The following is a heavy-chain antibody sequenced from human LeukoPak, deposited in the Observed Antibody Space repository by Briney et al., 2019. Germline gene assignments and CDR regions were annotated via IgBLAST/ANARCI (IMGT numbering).Heavy chain of an antibody. CDR1: GGSISSSSYY. Sequence: KASETLSLTCTVSGGSISSSSYYWGWIRQPPGKGLEWIGSIYYSGSTYYNPSLKSRVTISVDTSKNQFSLKLSSVTAADTAVYYCARGRIAARVWFDPWGQGTLVTVSS. CDR3: ARGRIAARVWFDP. J-gene: IGHJ5*02. CDR2: IYYSGST. D-gene: IGHD6-6*01. V-gene: IGHV4-39*07.